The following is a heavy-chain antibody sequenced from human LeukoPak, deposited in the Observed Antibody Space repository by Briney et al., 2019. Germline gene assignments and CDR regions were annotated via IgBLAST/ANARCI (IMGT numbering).Heavy chain of an antibody. D-gene: IGHD4-11*01. Sequence: GGSLRLSCAASGFTFSSTSMSWVRQAPGKGLEWVSSFSASKNNRHYVDSVKGRFIISRDNSKNTLFLQMNNLGAEDTAVYYCAKLTTSWGQGTLVTVSS. CDR2: FSASKNNR. CDR3: AKLTTS. J-gene: IGHJ4*02. V-gene: IGHV3-23*01. CDR1: GFTFSSTS.